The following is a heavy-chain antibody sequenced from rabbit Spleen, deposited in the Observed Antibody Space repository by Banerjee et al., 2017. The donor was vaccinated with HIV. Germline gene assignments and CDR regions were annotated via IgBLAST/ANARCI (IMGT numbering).Heavy chain of an antibody. CDR1: GFDLSSYYY. CDR3: ARGSARMSMVITGYYLGL. CDR2: IYGGSPAST. D-gene: IGHD2-1*01. J-gene: IGHJ3*01. V-gene: IGHV1S45*01. Sequence: QEQLVESGGGLVQPEGSLTLTCTASGFDLSSYYYICWVRQTPGKGLEWIACIYGGSPASTAGASWEKGRFTSPKTTSTTVPLKVTSLTAADTATYFGARGSARMSMVITGYYLGLWGQGTLVTVS.